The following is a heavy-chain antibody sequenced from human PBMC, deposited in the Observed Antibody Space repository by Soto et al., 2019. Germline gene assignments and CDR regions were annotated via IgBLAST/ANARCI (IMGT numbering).Heavy chain of an antibody. V-gene: IGHV4-30-4*01. Sequence: PSATLSLTCTVSGGSFSSGDYYCGWIRQPPGKGLEWIGYIYYSGSTYYNPSLKSRVTISVDTSKNQFSLKLSSVTAADTAVYYCARDQIGSSPLYYYYGMDVWGQGTTVTVSS. CDR3: ARDQIGSSPLYYYYGMDV. D-gene: IGHD6-6*01. CDR2: IYYSGST. CDR1: GGSFSSGDYY. J-gene: IGHJ6*02.